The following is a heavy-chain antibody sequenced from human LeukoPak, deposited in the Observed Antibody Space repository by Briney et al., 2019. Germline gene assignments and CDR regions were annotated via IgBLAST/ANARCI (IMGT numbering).Heavy chain of an antibody. V-gene: IGHV4-4*02. D-gene: IGHD6-19*01. CDR1: GGSISSSNW. J-gene: IGHJ4*02. CDR3: ARGIYSSGWPYYFDY. CDR2: IYHSGST. Sequence: SGTLSLTCAVSGGSISSSNWWSWVRQPPGKGLEWIGEIYHSGSTNYNPSLKSRVTISVDKSKNQFSLELSSVTAADTAVYYCARGIYSSGWPYYFDYWGQGTLVTVSS.